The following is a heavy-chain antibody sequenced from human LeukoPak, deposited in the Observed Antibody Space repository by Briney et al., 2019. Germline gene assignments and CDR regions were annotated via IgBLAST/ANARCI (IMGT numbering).Heavy chain of an antibody. D-gene: IGHD3-10*01. V-gene: IGHV3-21*01. Sequence: GGSLRLSCAASGFTFSSYSMNWVRQAPGKGLEWVSSISSSSSYIYYADSVKGRFTISRDNAKNSLYLQMNSLRAEDTAVYYCARGRTHYYGSGSSGGEHDYWGQGTLVTVSS. CDR1: GFTFSSYS. CDR2: ISSSSSYI. CDR3: ARGRTHYYGSGSSGGEHDY. J-gene: IGHJ4*02.